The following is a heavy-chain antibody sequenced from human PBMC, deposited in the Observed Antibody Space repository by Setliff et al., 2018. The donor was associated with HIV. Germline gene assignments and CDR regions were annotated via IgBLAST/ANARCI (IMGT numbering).Heavy chain of an antibody. J-gene: IGHJ3*02. CDR1: GGTFSSYA. CDR3: ARAGRGLWFGEVAFDI. D-gene: IGHD3-10*01. V-gene: IGHV1-69*05. CDR2: IIPIFGTA. Sequence: SVKVFCKASGGTFSSYAISWVRQAPGQGLEWMGGIIPIFGTANYAQKFQGRVTITTDESTSTAYMELSSLRSEDTAVYYCARAGRGLWFGEVAFDIWGQGTMVTVSS.